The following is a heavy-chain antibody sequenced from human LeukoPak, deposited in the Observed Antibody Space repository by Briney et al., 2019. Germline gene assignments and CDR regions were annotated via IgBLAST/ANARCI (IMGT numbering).Heavy chain of an antibody. V-gene: IGHV3-33*01. CDR1: GFTFSSYG. CDR3: ARDMTGGHDFDY. J-gene: IGHJ4*02. D-gene: IGHD2-15*01. Sequence: GGSLRLSCAASGFTFSSYGMHWVRQAPGNGLEWVAVIWYDGSNKYYADSVKGRFTISRDNSKNTLYLQMNSLRAEDTAVYYCARDMTGGHDFDYWGQGTLVTVSS. CDR2: IWYDGSNK.